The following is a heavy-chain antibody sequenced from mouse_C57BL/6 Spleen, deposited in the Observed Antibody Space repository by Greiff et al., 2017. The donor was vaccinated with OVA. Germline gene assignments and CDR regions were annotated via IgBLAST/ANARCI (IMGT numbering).Heavy chain of an antibody. CDR1: GYAFTNYL. J-gene: IGHJ2*01. V-gene: IGHV1-54*01. D-gene: IGHD1-1*01. CDR2: INPGSGGT. CDR3: ARKLGSSYVQYYFDD. Sequence: QVQLQQSGAELVRPGTSVKVSCKASGYAFTNYLIEWVKQRPGQGLEWIGVINPGSGGTNYNEKFKGKATLTADKSSSTAYMQLSSLTSEDSAVYFCARKLGSSYVQYYFDDWGQGTTLTVSS.